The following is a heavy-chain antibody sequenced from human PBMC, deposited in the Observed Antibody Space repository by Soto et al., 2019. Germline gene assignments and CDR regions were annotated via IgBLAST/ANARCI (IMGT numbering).Heavy chain of an antibody. CDR3: ARETLYDSSGYYVPAAFDI. J-gene: IGHJ3*02. CDR2: INPSGGST. D-gene: IGHD3-22*01. CDR1: GYTFTSYY. Sequence: ASVKVSCKASGYTFTSYYMHWVRQAPGQGLEWMGIINPSGGSTSYAQKYQGRVTMTRDTSTSTVYMELSSLRSEDTAVYYCARETLYDSSGYYVPAAFDIWGQGTMVTVSS. V-gene: IGHV1-46*01.